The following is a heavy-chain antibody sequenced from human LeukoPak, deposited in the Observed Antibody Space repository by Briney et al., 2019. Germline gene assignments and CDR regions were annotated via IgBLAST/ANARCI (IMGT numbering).Heavy chain of an antibody. CDR3: ARSLGYCSGGSCHNYYGMDV. CDR2: IYYSGST. D-gene: IGHD2-15*01. J-gene: IGHJ6*02. V-gene: IGHV4-31*03. CDR1: GGSISSGGYY. Sequence: SETLSLTCTVSGGSISSGGYYWSWIRQHPGQGLVWIGYIYYSGSTYYNPSLKSRVTISVDTSKNQFSLKLSSVTAADTAVYYCARSLGYCSGGSCHNYYGMDVWGQGTTVTVSS.